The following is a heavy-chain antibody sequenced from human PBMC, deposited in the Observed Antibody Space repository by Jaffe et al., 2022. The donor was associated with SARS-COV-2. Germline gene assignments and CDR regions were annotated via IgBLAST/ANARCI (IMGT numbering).Heavy chain of an antibody. CDR2: INPDGGRT. CDR3: AREGGPGVDAAYDYYNWFDP. D-gene: IGHD5-12*01. CDR1: GYTFTNYY. J-gene: IGHJ5*02. V-gene: IGHV1-46*04. Sequence: QVQLVQSGAEVKKPGASVKVSCKASGYTFTNYYLHWVRQAPGQGLDWMGVINPDGGRTTYAPMLQGRLTMTRDTSTSTVYMELSSLTSEDTAVYYCAREGGPGVDAAYDYYNWFDPWGQGTLVTVSS.